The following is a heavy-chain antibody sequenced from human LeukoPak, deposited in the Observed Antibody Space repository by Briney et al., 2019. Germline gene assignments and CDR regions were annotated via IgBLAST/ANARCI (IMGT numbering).Heavy chain of an antibody. J-gene: IGHJ3*02. CDR1: GGTFSSHA. CDR2: IIPIFGTA. Sequence: ASVKVSCKASGGTFSSHAISWVRQAPGQGLEWMGGIIPIFGTANYAQKFQGRVTITADKSTSTAYMEPSSLRSEDTAVYYCARGGRAYCSSTSCYGAFDIWGQGTMVTVSS. D-gene: IGHD2-2*01. CDR3: ARGGRAYCSSTSCYGAFDI. V-gene: IGHV1-69*06.